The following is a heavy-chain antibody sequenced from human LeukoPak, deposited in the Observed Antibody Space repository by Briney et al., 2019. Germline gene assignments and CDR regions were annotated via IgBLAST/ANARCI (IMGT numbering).Heavy chain of an antibody. CDR2: ITGSGGDA. CDR3: AKGLKGCSGSSCYYFFDF. D-gene: IGHD2-15*01. V-gene: IGHV3-23*01. J-gene: IGHJ4*02. Sequence: PGGSLRLSCAASGFTVSSNYMGWVRQAPGKGLEWVSSITGSGGDAYYADSVKGRFTISRDNSKNTLDLQMNSLRAEDTAVYYCAKGLKGCSGSSCYYFFDFWGQGALITVSS. CDR1: GFTVSSNY.